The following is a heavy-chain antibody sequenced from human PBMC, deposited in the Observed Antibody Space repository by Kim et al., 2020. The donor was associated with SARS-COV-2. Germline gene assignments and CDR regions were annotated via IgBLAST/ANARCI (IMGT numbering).Heavy chain of an antibody. J-gene: IGHJ6*02. D-gene: IGHD6-13*01. Sequence: ASVKVSCKASGYTFTSYAMNWVRQAPGQGLEWMGWINTNTGNPTYAQGFTGRFVFSLDTSVSTAYLQISSLKAEDTAVYYCAREGGTTSSWYYYYYGMDVWGQGTTVTVSS. V-gene: IGHV7-4-1*02. CDR1: GYTFTSYA. CDR2: INTNTGNP. CDR3: AREGGTTSSWYYYYYGMDV.